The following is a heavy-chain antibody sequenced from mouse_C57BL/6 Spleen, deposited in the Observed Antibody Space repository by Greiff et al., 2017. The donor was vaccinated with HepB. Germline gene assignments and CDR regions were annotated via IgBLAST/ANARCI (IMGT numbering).Heavy chain of an antibody. Sequence: EVMLVESGGGLVKPGGSLKLSCAASGFTFSSYAMSWVRQTPEKRLEWVATISDGGSYTYYPDNVKGRFTISRDNAKNNLYLQMSHLKSEDTAMYYCAREEDYGSPFAYWGQGTLVTVSA. CDR1: GFTFSSYA. V-gene: IGHV5-4*01. D-gene: IGHD1-1*01. CDR2: ISDGGSYT. CDR3: AREEDYGSPFAY. J-gene: IGHJ3*01.